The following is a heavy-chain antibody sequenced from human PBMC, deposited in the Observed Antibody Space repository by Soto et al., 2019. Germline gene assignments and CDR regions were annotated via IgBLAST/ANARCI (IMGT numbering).Heavy chain of an antibody. Sequence: QVQLVQSGAEVKKPGASLKVSCKASGYTFTSYGISWVRQAPGQGLEWMGWISAYNGNTNYAQKLQGRVTMITDTSTSTAYMELRSRRSDDTAVYSCAVGYCSGGSCYSSLFDYWGQGTLVTVSS. CDR2: ISAYNGNT. CDR1: GYTFTSYG. D-gene: IGHD2-15*01. CDR3: AVGYCSGGSCYSSLFDY. J-gene: IGHJ4*02. V-gene: IGHV1-18*01.